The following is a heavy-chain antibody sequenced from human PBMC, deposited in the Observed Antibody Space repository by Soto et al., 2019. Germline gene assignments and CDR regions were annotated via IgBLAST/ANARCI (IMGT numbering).Heavy chain of an antibody. CDR2: FIPILGTP. J-gene: IGHJ4*02. CDR1: GDAFSSYA. D-gene: IGHD1-20*01. V-gene: IGHV1-69*10. Sequence: SVKVSCKASGDAFSSYAISWVRQAPGQGLEWMGGFIPILGTPNYGQKFQGRVTITADKSTSTAYMELSSLRSEDTATYYCARGTRALITSFFAYWGQGIPVTVSS. CDR3: ARGTRALITSFFAY.